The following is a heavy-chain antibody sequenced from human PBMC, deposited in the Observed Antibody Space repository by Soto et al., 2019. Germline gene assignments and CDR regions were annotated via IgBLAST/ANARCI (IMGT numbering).Heavy chain of an antibody. D-gene: IGHD1-1*01. CDR2: IIPIFGTA. CDR1: GGTFSSYA. CDR3: ARRGGNWIDLDY. J-gene: IGHJ4*02. Sequence: QVQLVQSGAEVKKPGSSVKVSCKASGGTFSSYAISWVRQAPGQGLEWMGGIIPIFGTANYAQKLQGIVTITEDESRSTAYMELSSLRSEDTAVYYCARRGGNWIDLDYWGQGTLVTGSS. V-gene: IGHV1-69*01.